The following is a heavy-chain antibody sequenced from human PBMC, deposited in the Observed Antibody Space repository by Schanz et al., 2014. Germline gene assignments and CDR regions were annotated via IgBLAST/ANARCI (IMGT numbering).Heavy chain of an antibody. CDR3: AKDPSHGDYDYYFDY. Sequence: EVQLLDSGGGLVQPGGSLRLSCAASGFTFSTYAMSWVRQAPGKGVEWVSAISGSGGSTYYADSVKGRFTISRDNSKNTLYLQMNSLRAEDTAVYYCAKDPSHGDYDYYFDYWGQGTLVTVSS. J-gene: IGHJ4*02. D-gene: IGHD3-22*01. CDR1: GFTFSTYA. CDR2: ISGSGGST. V-gene: IGHV3-23*01.